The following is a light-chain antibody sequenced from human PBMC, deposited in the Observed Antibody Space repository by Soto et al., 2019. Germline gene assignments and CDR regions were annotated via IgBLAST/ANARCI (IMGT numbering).Light chain of an antibody. Sequence: IVLTQSPGTLSLSPGERATLSCRASQPVNSGYLAWYQHKPGQAPRLLIYASSNRATGIPDRFSGSGSGTDFTLTISSLQSEDFAVYYCQQYNNWPPLTFGGGTKVDIK. CDR3: QQYNNWPPLT. V-gene: IGKV3-20*01. CDR1: QPVNSGY. CDR2: ASS. J-gene: IGKJ4*01.